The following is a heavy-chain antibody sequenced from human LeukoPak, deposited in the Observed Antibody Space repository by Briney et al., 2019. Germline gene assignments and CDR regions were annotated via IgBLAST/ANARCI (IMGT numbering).Heavy chain of an antibody. D-gene: IGHD4-11*01. V-gene: IGHV3-7*01. CDR1: GFIFNNYW. CDR2: IRPDGSGD. J-gene: IGHJ5*02. Sequence: GGSLRPSCAALGFIFNNYWMSWVRQAPGKGLEWVASIRPDGSGDFHMDSVKGRFTISRDNAEKSLSLQMNSLRAEDTAIYYCARLMGGVTTYDLWGQGTLVTVSS. CDR3: ARLMGGVTTYDL.